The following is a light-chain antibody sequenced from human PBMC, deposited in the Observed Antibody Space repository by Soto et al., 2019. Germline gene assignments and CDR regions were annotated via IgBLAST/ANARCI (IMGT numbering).Light chain of an antibody. CDR1: SSDVGSYNY. CDR2: ASS. J-gene: IGLJ1*01. Sequence: QSALTQPASVSGSPGQSITISCTGTSSDVGSYNYVSWYQQHPGKAPRLMIYASSNRPSGVSHRFSGSRSGNTASLTISGLQAEDEADYFCSSYTSGSTLYVFGSGTKVT. CDR3: SSYTSGSTLYV. V-gene: IGLV2-14*01.